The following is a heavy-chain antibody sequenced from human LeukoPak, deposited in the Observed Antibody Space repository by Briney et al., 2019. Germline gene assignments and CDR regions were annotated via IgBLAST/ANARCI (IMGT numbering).Heavy chain of an antibody. CDR2: ISSGSNYI. D-gene: IGHD3-3*01. CDR1: GFTFSSDS. CDR3: ARDRAIILFGAFDI. V-gene: IGHV3-21*01. Sequence: GGSLRLSCAVSGFTFSSDSMNWVRQAPGKGLEWVSSISSGSNYIYYADSVKGRFTISRDNAKNSLYLQMNSLRAEDTAVYYCARDRAIILFGAFDIWGQGTMVTVSS. J-gene: IGHJ3*02.